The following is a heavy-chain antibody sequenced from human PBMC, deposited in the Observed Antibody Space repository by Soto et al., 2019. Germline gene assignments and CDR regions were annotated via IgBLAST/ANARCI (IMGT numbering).Heavy chain of an antibody. D-gene: IGHD2-2*01. Sequence: QVQLVQSGAEVKKPGSSVKVSCKASGGTFSSYAMSWVRQAPGQGLEWMGGIIPIFGTANYAQKFQGRVTITADESTSTAYMELSSLRSEDTAVYYCAVGYCISTSCYYYYYGMDVWGQGTTVTVSS. CDR2: IIPIFGTA. CDR1: GGTFSSYA. J-gene: IGHJ6*02. V-gene: IGHV1-69*12. CDR3: AVGYCISTSCYYYYYGMDV.